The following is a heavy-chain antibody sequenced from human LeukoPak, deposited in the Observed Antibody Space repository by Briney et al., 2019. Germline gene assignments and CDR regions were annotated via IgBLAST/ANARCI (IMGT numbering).Heavy chain of an antibody. CDR3: AREGASGYYSHFDY. V-gene: IGHV3-48*03. CDR1: GFTFSSYE. D-gene: IGHD3-22*01. Sequence: GGSLRLSCAASGFTFSSYEMNWVRQAPGKGLEWVSYISSSGSTIYYADSVKGRFTISRGNAKNSLYLQMNSLRAEDTAVYYCAREGASGYYSHFDYWGQGTLVTVSS. CDR2: ISSSGSTI. J-gene: IGHJ4*02.